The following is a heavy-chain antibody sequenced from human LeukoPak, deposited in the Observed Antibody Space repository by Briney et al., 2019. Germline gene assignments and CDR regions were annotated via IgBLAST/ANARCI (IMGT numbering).Heavy chain of an antibody. V-gene: IGHV3-7*03. D-gene: IGHD5-18*01. CDR2: IKQDGSEK. CDR1: GFTFSSYW. J-gene: IGHJ4*02. Sequence: PGGSLRLSCAASGFTFSSYWMSWVRQAPGKGLEWVANIKQDGSEKYYVDSVKGRFTISRDNAKNSLYLQMNSLRAEDTAVYYCARDREDTAGENYFDYWGQGTLVTVSS. CDR3: ARDREDTAGENYFDY.